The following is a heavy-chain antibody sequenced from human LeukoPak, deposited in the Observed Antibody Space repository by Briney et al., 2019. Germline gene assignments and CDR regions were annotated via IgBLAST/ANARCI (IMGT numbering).Heavy chain of an antibody. CDR1: GFSFSDYA. V-gene: IGHV3-23*01. CDR3: VKGGQRYDFWRFDY. D-gene: IGHD3-3*01. J-gene: IGHJ4*02. CDR2: ISGNGRGT. Sequence: GGSLRLSCVASGFSFSDYAMSWVRQTPGKGLERVSSISGNGRGTYYANSVKGRFTIARDNSKNTLYMEMSSLRAENTAIYYCVKGGQRYDFWRFDYWGQGTLVTVSS.